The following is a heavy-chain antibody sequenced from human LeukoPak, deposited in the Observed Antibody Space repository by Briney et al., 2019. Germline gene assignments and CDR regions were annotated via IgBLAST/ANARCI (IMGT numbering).Heavy chain of an antibody. V-gene: IGHV3-30*18. Sequence: GGSLRLSCAVSGFTFTTYGMHWVRQAPGKGLQWVAVISYDGRSEYYADSVKGRFTISRDSSKNTLYLQMNSLRPEDTAVYYCAKDASRYCTGDSCYPFDYWGQGILVTVSS. D-gene: IGHD2-15*01. J-gene: IGHJ4*02. CDR1: GFTFTTYG. CDR2: ISYDGRSE. CDR3: AKDASRYCTGDSCYPFDY.